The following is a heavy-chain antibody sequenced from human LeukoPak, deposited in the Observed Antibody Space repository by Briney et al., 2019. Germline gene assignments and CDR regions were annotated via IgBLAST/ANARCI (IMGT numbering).Heavy chain of an antibody. CDR2: IYYSGST. V-gene: IGHV4-59*01. D-gene: IGHD6-13*01. CDR3: ARDGIAAADYYYYGMDV. J-gene: IGHJ6*02. Sequence: PSETLSLTCTVSGGSISSYYWSWIRQPPGKGLEWIGYIYYSGSTNYNPSLKSRVTITVDTSKNQFSLKLSSATAADTAVYYCARDGIAAADYYYYGMDVWGQGTTVTVSS. CDR1: GGSISSYY.